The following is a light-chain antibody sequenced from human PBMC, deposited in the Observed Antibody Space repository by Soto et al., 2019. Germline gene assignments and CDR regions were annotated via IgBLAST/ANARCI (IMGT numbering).Light chain of an antibody. CDR2: AAS. Sequence: DIQMTQSPSSLSASVGDRVTMTCRASQNINNYLNWYQQKPGKAPNLLIFAASSLQSGVPSRFSGSGSGTDFTLTISSLQPEAFATYYCQPSYRTPHTFGQGTKLEI. J-gene: IGKJ2*01. CDR1: QNINNY. CDR3: QPSYRTPHT. V-gene: IGKV1-39*01.